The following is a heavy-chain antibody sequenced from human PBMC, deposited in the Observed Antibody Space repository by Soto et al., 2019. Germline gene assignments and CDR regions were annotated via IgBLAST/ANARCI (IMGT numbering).Heavy chain of an antibody. D-gene: IGHD4-4*01. Sequence: PGGSLRLSCAASGFPFSDFWMTWVRQGPGKGLEWVANIKPDGSETYYVDSVKGRFTISRDNTRNALYLQMNRLTTEDTAVYYCTKGHYNHALGGRGTLVTVSS. J-gene: IGHJ4*02. V-gene: IGHV3-7*01. CDR3: TKGHYNHAL. CDR2: IKPDGSET. CDR1: GFPFSDFW.